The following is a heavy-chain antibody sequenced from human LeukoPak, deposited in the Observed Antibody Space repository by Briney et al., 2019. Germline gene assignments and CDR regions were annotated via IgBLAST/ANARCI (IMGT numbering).Heavy chain of an antibody. V-gene: IGHV3-33*03. CDR2: ISYDGNNK. D-gene: IGHD6-19*01. J-gene: IGHJ4*02. Sequence: PGGSLRLSCAASGFTLSTYWMHWVRQAPGKGLEWVAVISYDGNNKYYADSGKGRFTISRDNSKNTLYLQMSSLRAEDTAVYYCATDRRTVSSGWYYFDYWGQGALVTVSS. CDR1: GFTLSTYW. CDR3: ATDRRTVSSGWYYFDY.